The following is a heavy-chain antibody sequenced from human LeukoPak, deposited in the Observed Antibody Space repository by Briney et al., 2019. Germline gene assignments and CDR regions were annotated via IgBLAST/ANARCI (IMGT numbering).Heavy chain of an antibody. CDR2: INHSGST. CDR3: ARDASWNWYFDL. J-gene: IGHJ2*01. CDR1: GGSFSGYY. V-gene: IGHV4-34*01. D-gene: IGHD2-2*01. Sequence: NPSETLSLTCAVYGGSFSGYYWSWIRQPPGKGLEWIGEINHSGSTNYNPSLKSRVTISVDTSKNQFSLKLSSVTAADTAVYYCARDASWNWYFDLWGRGTLVTVSS.